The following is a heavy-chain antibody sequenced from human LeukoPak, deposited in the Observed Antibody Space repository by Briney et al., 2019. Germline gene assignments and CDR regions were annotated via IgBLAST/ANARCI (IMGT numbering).Heavy chain of an antibody. CDR1: GGSFSGYY. D-gene: IGHD5-24*01. J-gene: IGHJ3*02. V-gene: IGHV4-59*08. CDR3: ARRDGYSHAFDI. CDR2: IYYSGST. Sequence: SETLSLTCAVYGGSFSGYYWSWIRQPPGKGLEWIGYIYYSGSTNYNPSLKSRVTISVDTSKNQFSLKLSSVTAADTAVYYCARRDGYSHAFDIWGQGTMVTVSS.